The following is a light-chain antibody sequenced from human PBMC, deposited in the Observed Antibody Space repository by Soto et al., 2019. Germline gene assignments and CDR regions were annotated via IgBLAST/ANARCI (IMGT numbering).Light chain of an antibody. V-gene: IGKV3D-15*01. CDR2: YIS. CDR3: QQHKQWPIT. Sequence: EIVMTQAPATLSVSPGETASLSCRASQSAGNFLAWYQQKPGQXPRXXIYYISTRATGIPARFSGSGSGTEFTLTINSLQSEDSEVYDCQQHKQWPITFGQGTRLEIK. J-gene: IGKJ5*01. CDR1: QSAGNF.